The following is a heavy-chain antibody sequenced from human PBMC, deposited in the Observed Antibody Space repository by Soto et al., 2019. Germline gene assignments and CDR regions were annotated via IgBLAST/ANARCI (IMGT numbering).Heavy chain of an antibody. D-gene: IGHD3-3*01. CDR1: PFALSSYS. CDR2: VGGDGVRT. Sequence: GGCMRLAGSAAPFALSSYSMQCVRQSPDKRLEYFSHVGGDGVRTYYADSVKGRFFISRDNSKNMLFLQLNSLRPEDSAVYYCVKSRGGSNYEFFDWGHGTLVTVSA. CDR3: VKSRGGSNYEFFD. V-gene: IGHV3-64D*06. J-gene: IGHJ4*01.